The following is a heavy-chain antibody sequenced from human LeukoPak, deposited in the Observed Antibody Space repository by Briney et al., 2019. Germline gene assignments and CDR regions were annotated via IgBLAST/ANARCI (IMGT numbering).Heavy chain of an antibody. CDR2: IYSRGST. D-gene: IGHD5-24*01. CDR3: AREPWRRWLQLRKPRFDY. J-gene: IGHJ4*02. CDR1: GGSISGYY. V-gene: IGHV4-59*12. Sequence: SETLSLTCTVSGGSISGYYWSCIRQPPRNGREWIGYIYSRGSTNSNPHIKRRVSISVDTPKHHFHLTLSSVTAADTAVYYCAREPWRRWLQLRKPRFDYWGQGTLVPVSS.